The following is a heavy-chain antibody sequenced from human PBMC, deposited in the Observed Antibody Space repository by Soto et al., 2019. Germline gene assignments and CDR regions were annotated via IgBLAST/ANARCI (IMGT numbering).Heavy chain of an antibody. CDR3: ARGMLDYYSGTSYNYPAAFDN. V-gene: IGHV4-38-2*01. CDR2: IFYDGTT. Sequence: QVQLVESGGGVVQPGRSLRLSCAASGFTFSSYGMHWVRQAPGKGLEWIGSIFYDGTTYYNPSLKSRVTTSVDTSTNQFSLKLSSVTAADTAVFFCARGMLDYYSGTSYNYPAAFDNWGQGTLVIVSS. D-gene: IGHD3-10*01. CDR1: GFTFSSYG. J-gene: IGHJ4*02.